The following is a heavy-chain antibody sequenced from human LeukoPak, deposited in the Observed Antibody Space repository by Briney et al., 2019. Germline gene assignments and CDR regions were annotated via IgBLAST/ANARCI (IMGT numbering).Heavy chain of an antibody. CDR1: GFTFSSYS. Sequence: GGSLRLSCAGSGFTFSSYSMNWVRQAPGKGLEWVSSISSSSSYIYYADSVKGRFTISRDNAKNSLYLQMNSLRAEDTAVYYCARKRVYYDSSGYYDYWGQGTLVTVSS. D-gene: IGHD3-22*01. J-gene: IGHJ4*02. V-gene: IGHV3-21*01. CDR3: ARKRVYYDSSGYYDY. CDR2: ISSSSSYI.